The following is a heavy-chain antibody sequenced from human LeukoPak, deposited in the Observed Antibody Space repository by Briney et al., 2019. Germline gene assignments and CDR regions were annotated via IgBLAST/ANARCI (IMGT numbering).Heavy chain of an antibody. CDR2: INPSGGST. CDR1: GYTFTSYY. V-gene: IGHV1-46*01. J-gene: IGHJ5*02. CDR3: ARGCSSTSCYLPSWFDP. D-gene: IGHD2-2*01. Sequence: GASVKVSCKASGYTFTSYYMHWVRQAPGQGLEWMGIINPSGGSTSYAQKFQGRVTMTRDTSTSTVYMELSSLRSEDTAVYYCARGCSSTSCYLPSWFDPWGQGTLVTVSS.